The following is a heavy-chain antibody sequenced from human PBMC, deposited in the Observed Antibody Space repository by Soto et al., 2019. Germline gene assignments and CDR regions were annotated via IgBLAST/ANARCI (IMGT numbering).Heavy chain of an antibody. CDR2: ISSSSSTI. Sequence: GGSLRLSCAASGFTFSSYSMNWVRQAPGKGLEWVSYISSSSSTIYYADSVKGRFTISRDNAKNSLYLQMNSLRAEDTAVYYCARDFVTYDFWSGYLGGFDYWGQGTLVTVSS. J-gene: IGHJ4*02. CDR3: ARDFVTYDFWSGYLGGFDY. CDR1: GFTFSSYS. V-gene: IGHV3-48*01. D-gene: IGHD3-3*01.